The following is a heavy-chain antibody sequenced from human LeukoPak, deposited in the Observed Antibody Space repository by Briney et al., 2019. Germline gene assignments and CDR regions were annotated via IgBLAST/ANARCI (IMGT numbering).Heavy chain of an antibody. V-gene: IGHV3-21*01. CDR1: GFTVSSYS. J-gene: IGHJ6*03. CDR3: ARDLRGSTPYYYCYMDV. Sequence: PAGSLRLSCAASGFTVSSYSMNWVRQAPGKGLEWVSSISSSSSYIYYADSVKGRFTISRDNDKNTLYLQMNSLRAEDTAVYFCARDLRGSTPYYYCYMDVWGKGTSVTVSS. CDR2: ISSSSSYI. D-gene: IGHD1-26*01.